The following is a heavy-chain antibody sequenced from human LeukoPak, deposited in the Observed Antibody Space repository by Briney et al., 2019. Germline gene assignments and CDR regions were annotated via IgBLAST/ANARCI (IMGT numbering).Heavy chain of an antibody. Sequence: SVKVSCKASGYTFTSYAMNWVRQAPGQGLEWMGGIIPIFGTANYAQKFQGRVTITADESTSTAYMELSSLRSEDTAVYYCARVLGIQLWPPHSYYYYYGMDVWGQGTTVTVSS. CDR3: ARVLGIQLWPPHSYYYYYGMDV. V-gene: IGHV1-69*13. D-gene: IGHD5-18*01. J-gene: IGHJ6*02. CDR1: GYTFTSYA. CDR2: IIPIFGTA.